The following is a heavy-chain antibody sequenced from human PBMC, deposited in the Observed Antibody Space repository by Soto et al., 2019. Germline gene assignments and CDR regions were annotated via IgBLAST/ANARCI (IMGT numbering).Heavy chain of an antibody. Sequence: PGGSLRLSCAATGFTFSSYAMSWVRQAPGKGLEWVSGISNSGGSTYYADSVKGRVTISRDNSKNTLYLQMNSLRAEDTAVYYCAKEPYDYGSGRYMDYWGQGTLVTVSS. D-gene: IGHD3-10*01. CDR1: GFTFSSYA. V-gene: IGHV3-23*01. J-gene: IGHJ4*02. CDR2: ISNSGGST. CDR3: AKEPYDYGSGRYMDY.